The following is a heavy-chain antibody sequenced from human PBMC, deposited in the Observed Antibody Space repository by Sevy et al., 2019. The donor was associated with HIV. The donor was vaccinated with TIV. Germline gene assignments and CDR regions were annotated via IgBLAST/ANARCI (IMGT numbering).Heavy chain of an antibody. J-gene: IGHJ4*02. CDR1: GFTFSNYA. CDR2: IWYDGSKI. V-gene: IGHV3-33*01. D-gene: IGHD5-12*01. CDR3: AYGGRNSGYDYYFDY. Sequence: GGSLRLSCAASGFTFSNYAMHWVRQAPGKGLAWVALIWYDGSKIFYADSVKGRFTISRDNSESTLYLQMNSLRAEDTALYNCAYGGRNSGYDYYFDYWGQGTLVTVSS.